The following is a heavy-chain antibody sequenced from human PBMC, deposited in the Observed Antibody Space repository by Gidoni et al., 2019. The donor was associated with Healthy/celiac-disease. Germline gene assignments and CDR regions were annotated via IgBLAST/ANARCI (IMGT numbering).Heavy chain of an antibody. Sequence: QVQLVQSGAEVKKPGASVKVSCKASGYTFTSYAMHWVRQAPGQRLEWMGWINAGNGNTKYSQKFQGRVTITRDTSASTAYMELSSLRSEDTAVYYCARDKTRVVGAPWGYWGQGTLVTVSS. CDR3: ARDKTRVVGAPWGY. CDR1: GYTFTSYA. J-gene: IGHJ4*02. D-gene: IGHD2-15*01. CDR2: INAGNGNT. V-gene: IGHV1-3*01.